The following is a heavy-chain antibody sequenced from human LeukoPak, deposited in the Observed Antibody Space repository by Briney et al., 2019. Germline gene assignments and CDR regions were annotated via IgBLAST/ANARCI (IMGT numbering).Heavy chain of an antibody. D-gene: IGHD2-2*01. CDR2: ISYSGNT. CDR1: GGSISRYY. V-gene: IGHV4-59*12. Sequence: SETLSLTCTVSGGSISRYYCSWIRQPPGKGLEWIGYISYSGNTNYNPSLKSRVTISVDTSKNQFSLKLSSVTAADTAVYYCARVEVVVPAAPDAFDIWGQGTMVTVSS. CDR3: ARVEVVVPAAPDAFDI. J-gene: IGHJ3*02.